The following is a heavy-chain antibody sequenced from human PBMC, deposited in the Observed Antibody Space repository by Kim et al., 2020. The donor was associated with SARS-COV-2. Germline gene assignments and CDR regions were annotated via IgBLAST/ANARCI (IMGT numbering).Heavy chain of an antibody. CDR3: ARAQGLYYYGSGSQERYRY. CDR2: INHSGST. V-gene: IGHV4-34*01. CDR1: GGSFSGYY. Sequence: SETLSLTCAVYGGSFSGYYWSWIRQPPGKGLEWIGEINHSGSTNYNPSLKSRVTISVDTSKNQFSLKLSSVTAADTAVYYCARAQGLYYYGSGSQERYRYWGQGTLVTVSS. J-gene: IGHJ4*02. D-gene: IGHD3-10*01.